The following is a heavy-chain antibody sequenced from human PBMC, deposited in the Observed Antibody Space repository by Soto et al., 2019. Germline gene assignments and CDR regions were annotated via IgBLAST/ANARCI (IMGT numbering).Heavy chain of an antibody. CDR2: IRSKAYGGTT. D-gene: IGHD3-10*01. V-gene: IGHV3-49*03. J-gene: IGHJ3*02. CDR1: GFTFGDYA. CDR3: ARITMVRGGDFDI. Sequence: GGSLRLSCTASGFTFGDYAMSWFRQAPGKGLEWVGFIRSKAYGGTTEYAASVKGRFTISRDDSKNTLYLQMNSLRAEDTAVYYCARITMVRGGDFDIWGQGTMVTVSS.